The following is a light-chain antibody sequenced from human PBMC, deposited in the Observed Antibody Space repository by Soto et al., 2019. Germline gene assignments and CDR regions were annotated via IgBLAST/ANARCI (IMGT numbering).Light chain of an antibody. Sequence: EMVLTQSPGSLSLFPGERGKIXCRSSHSVITSPLAWYQRKHGQSPRFLIYGASSRANGIPDRFSGSASGTDCTLTISRLEPEDFAVDYCQQYGSSPFGGGTKVDIK. J-gene: IGKJ4*01. CDR2: GAS. CDR1: HSVITSP. V-gene: IGKV3-20*01. CDR3: QQYGSSP.